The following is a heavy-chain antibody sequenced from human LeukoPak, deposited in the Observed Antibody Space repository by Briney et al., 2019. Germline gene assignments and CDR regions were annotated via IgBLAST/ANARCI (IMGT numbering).Heavy chain of an antibody. CDR3: ARDLRGVLTPDGFDI. J-gene: IGHJ3*02. D-gene: IGHD3-3*01. CDR1: GFTFSSYS. Sequence: PGGSLRLSCAVSGFTFSSYSMYWVRQAPGKGLEWVSYISGCSNIIYYADSVKGRFTISRDNAKNSLFLQMNSLRAEDTAVYYCARDLRGVLTPDGFDIWGQGTMVTVSS. V-gene: IGHV3-48*01. CDR2: ISGCSNII.